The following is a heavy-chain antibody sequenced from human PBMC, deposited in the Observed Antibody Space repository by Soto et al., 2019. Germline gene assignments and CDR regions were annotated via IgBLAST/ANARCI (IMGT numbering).Heavy chain of an antibody. CDR3: AKDYDFWSGYFDY. V-gene: IGHV3-48*01. CDR1: GFTFSTHA. Sequence: GGSLRLSCAASGFTFSTHAMSWVRQAPGKGLEWLAYINEESSNIYYADSVKGRFSVSRDNAKDTLYLQMNSLRAEDTAVYYWAKDYDFWSGYFDYWGQGTLVTVSS. D-gene: IGHD3-3*01. CDR2: INEESSNI. J-gene: IGHJ4*02.